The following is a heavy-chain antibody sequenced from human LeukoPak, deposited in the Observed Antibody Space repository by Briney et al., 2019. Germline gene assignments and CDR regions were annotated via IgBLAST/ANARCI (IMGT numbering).Heavy chain of an antibody. D-gene: IGHD3-10*01. J-gene: IGHJ4*02. V-gene: IGHV3-30*03. CDR3: ARDRGFGEFIYWVFDY. CDR1: GFTFSSYG. CDR2: ISYDGSNK. Sequence: GGSLRLSCAASGFTFSSYGMHWVRQAPGKGLEWVAVISYDGSNKYYADSVKGRFTISRDNSKNTLYLQMNSLRAEDTAVYYCARDRGFGEFIYWVFDYWGQGTLVTVSS.